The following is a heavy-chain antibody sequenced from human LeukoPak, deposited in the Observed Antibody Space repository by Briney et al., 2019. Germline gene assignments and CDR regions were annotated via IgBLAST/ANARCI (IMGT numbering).Heavy chain of an antibody. D-gene: IGHD2-21*01. CDR2: IDWDDDK. J-gene: IGHJ4*02. CDR1: GFSLSTSGMC. CDR3: ARTGDYSRHFDS. Sequence: SGPALVKPTQTLTLTCTFSGFSLSTSGMCVSWIRQPPGKALEWLARIDWDDDKYYSTSLKTRLTIPKDTSKNQVVLTMTNMDPVDTATYYCARTGDYSRHFDSWGQGTLVTVSS. V-gene: IGHV2-70*11.